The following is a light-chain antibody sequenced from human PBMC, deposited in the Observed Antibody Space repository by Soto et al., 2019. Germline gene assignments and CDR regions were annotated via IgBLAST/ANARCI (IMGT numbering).Light chain of an antibody. V-gene: IGKV1-5*03. CDR2: KAS. Sequence: DIQMTQSPSTLSASVGDRVTITCRASQSIRSWLAWYQQKPGKAPKLLIYKASSLESGVPSRFSGSGSGTEFTLTISSLQPDDFATYYCQQYNSVYTFGQGTKLEIK. CDR1: QSIRSW. J-gene: IGKJ2*01. CDR3: QQYNSVYT.